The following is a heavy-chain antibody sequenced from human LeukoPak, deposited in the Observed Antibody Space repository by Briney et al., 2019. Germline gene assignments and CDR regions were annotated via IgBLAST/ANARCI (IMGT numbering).Heavy chain of an antibody. CDR1: GFTFSSYS. V-gene: IGHV3-21*01. D-gene: IGHD5-12*01. J-gene: IGHJ3*02. CDR3: ARSPGYSGYDYVDAFDI. Sequence: GGSLRLSCAASGFTFSSYSMNWVRQAPGKGLEWVSSISSSSSYIYYADSVKGRFTISRDNAKNSLYLQMNSLRAEDTAVYYCARSPGYSGYDYVDAFDIWGQGTMVTVSS. CDR2: ISSSSSYI.